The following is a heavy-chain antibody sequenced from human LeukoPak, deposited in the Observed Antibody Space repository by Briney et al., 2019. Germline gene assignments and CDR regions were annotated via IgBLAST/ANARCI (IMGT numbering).Heavy chain of an antibody. Sequence: GGSLRLSCAASGFTFSSYAMSWVRQAPGKGLEWLSYISSSSRSKYYADSVKGRFIVSSDNAKNSLYLQMDSLRAEDTALYYCASQSSGSSTRAPDFWGQGTLVTVSS. CDR2: ISSSSRSK. CDR1: GFTFSSYA. CDR3: ASQSSGSSTRAPDF. D-gene: IGHD1-26*01. V-gene: IGHV3-48*04. J-gene: IGHJ4*02.